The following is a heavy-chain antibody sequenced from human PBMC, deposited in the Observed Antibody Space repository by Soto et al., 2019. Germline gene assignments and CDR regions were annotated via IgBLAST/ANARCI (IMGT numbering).Heavy chain of an antibody. CDR2: IKSKTDGGTT. Sequence: EVQLVESGGGLVKPGGSLRLSCAASGFTFSNAWMSWVRQAPGKGLEWVGRIKSKTDGGTTDNAAPVKGRFTISRDESKNTLYLQMNSLKAEDTAVYYCTTDHMMWEGGDAFDIWGQGTMVTVSS. D-gene: IGHD1-26*01. V-gene: IGHV3-15*01. CDR3: TTDHMMWEGGDAFDI. CDR1: GFTFSNAW. J-gene: IGHJ3*02.